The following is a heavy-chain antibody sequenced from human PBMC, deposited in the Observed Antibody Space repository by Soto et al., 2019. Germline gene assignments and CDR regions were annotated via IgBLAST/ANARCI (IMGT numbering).Heavy chain of an antibody. Sequence: QVQLVQSGAEVKKPGSSVKVSCKASGGTFSSYAISWVRQAPGQGLEWMGGIIPIFGTANYAQKFQGRVTSTADKSTSTAYMELRSLRSEDTAVYYCARDGYFDYYYYYYGMDVWGQGTTVTVSS. CDR2: IIPIFGTA. J-gene: IGHJ6*02. D-gene: IGHD3-9*01. CDR3: ARDGYFDYYYYYYGMDV. CDR1: GGTFSSYA. V-gene: IGHV1-69*06.